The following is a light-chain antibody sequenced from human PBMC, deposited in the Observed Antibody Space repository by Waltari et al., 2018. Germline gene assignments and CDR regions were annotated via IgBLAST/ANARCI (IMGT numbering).Light chain of an antibody. Sequence: EIVLTQSPATLSLSPGERATLSCRASQSVSSYLAWYQQKPGQAPRLLIYDASNRATGIPARFSGSGSGTDFTLTISSLEPEDFAXYYCQQRSNWPPFTFGPGTKVDIK. J-gene: IGKJ3*01. V-gene: IGKV3-11*01. CDR2: DAS. CDR3: QQRSNWPPFT. CDR1: QSVSSY.